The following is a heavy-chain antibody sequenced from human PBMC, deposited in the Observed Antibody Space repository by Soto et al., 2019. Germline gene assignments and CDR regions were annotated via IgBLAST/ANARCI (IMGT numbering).Heavy chain of an antibody. J-gene: IGHJ3*02. CDR1: GFTFSSYA. Sequence: GGSLRLSCAASGFTFSSYAMSWVRQAPGKGLEWASAISGSGGSTYYADSVKGRFTISRDNSKNTLYLQMNSLRAEDTAVYYCAKDRGRPKVFDAFDIWGQGTMVTVSS. CDR2: ISGSGGST. CDR3: AKDRGRPKVFDAFDI. V-gene: IGHV3-23*01. D-gene: IGHD6-25*01.